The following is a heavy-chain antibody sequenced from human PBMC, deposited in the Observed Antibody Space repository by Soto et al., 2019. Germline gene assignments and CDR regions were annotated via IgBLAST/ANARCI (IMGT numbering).Heavy chain of an antibody. CDR3: ARMESFGTLNWFDP. Sequence: ASVKVSCKASGYTFINYDISWVRQATGQGLEWMGWMNPGSGKTGYANKFQGRVTMTRDASTSTAHLELSSLTSEDTAVYYCARMESFGTLNWFDPWGQGTLVTVSS. CDR2: MNPGSGKT. CDR1: GYTFINYD. J-gene: IGHJ5*02. V-gene: IGHV1-8*02. D-gene: IGHD1-1*01.